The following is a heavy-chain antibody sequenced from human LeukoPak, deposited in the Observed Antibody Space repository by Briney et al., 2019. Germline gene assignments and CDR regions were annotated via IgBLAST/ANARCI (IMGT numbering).Heavy chain of an antibody. V-gene: IGHV3-11*03. CDR1: GFTFSDYY. CDR2: ISSSGYT. J-gene: IGHJ4*02. D-gene: IGHD6-13*01. Sequence: GGSLRLSCAASGFTFSDYYMSWIRQAPGKGLEWVSYISSSGYTNYADSVKGRFTISRDNAKNPLYLQMNSLRAEDTAVYYCASPAAGTNSDFWGQGTLVTVSS. CDR3: ASPAAGTNSDF.